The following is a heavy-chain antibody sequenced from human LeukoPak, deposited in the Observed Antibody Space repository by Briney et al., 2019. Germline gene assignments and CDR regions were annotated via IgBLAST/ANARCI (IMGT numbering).Heavy chain of an antibody. CDR3: ARSGAAAAGGMDV. D-gene: IGHD6-13*01. Sequence: PGGSLRLSCAASGFTFSSYGMHWVRQAPGKGLEWVAVIWYDGSNKYYADSVKGRFTISRDNSKNTLYLQMNSLRAEDTAVYYCARSGAAAAGGMDVWGQGTTVTVSS. V-gene: IGHV3-33*01. J-gene: IGHJ6*02. CDR2: IWYDGSNK. CDR1: GFTFSSYG.